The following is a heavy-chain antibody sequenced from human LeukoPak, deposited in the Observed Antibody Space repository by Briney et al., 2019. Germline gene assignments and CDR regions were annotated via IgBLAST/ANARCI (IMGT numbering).Heavy chain of an antibody. J-gene: IGHJ4*02. CDR3: ARSGGVVRIFDY. CDR2: IYYSGST. D-gene: IGHD3-3*01. Sequence: PSETLSLTCTVSGGSISSYYWSWIRQPPGKGLEWIGYIYYSGSTNYNPSLKSRVTISVDTSKNQFSLKLSSVTAADTAVYYCARSGGVVRIFDYWGQGTLVTVSS. V-gene: IGHV4-59*01. CDR1: GGSISSYY.